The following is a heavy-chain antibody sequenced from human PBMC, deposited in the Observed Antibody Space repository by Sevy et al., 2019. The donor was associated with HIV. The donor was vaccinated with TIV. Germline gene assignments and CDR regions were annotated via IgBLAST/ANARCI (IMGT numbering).Heavy chain of an antibody. J-gene: IGHJ6*02. V-gene: IGHV3-30-3*01. Sequence: GGCLRLSCAASGFIFSNYAMHWVRQAPGKGLEWVAVISYEGINKYYADSVKGRFTISRDNSKNTLYVQMNSLRAEDTAVYYCARDSNSGYYYYYAMDVWGQGTTVTVSS. CDR2: ISYEGINK. CDR1: GFIFSNYA. CDR3: ARDSNSGYYYYYAMDV. D-gene: IGHD1-26*01.